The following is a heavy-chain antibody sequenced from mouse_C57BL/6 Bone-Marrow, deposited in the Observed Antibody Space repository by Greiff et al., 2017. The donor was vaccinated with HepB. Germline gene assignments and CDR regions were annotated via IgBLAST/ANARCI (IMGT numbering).Heavy chain of an antibody. D-gene: IGHD1-1*01. V-gene: IGHV5-12*01. CDR3: ARHRNYGSSLDY. Sequence: EVQVVESGGGLVQPGGSLKLSCAASGFTFSDYYMYWVRQTPEKRLEWVAYISNGGGSTYYPDTVKGRFTISRDNAKNTLYLQMSRLKSEDTAMYYCARHRNYGSSLDYWGQGTTLTVSS. CDR2: ISNGGGST. CDR1: GFTFSDYY. J-gene: IGHJ2*01.